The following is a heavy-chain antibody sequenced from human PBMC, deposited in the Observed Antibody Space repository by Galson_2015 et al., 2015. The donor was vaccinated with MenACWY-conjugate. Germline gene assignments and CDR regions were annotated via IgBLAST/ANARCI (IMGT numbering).Heavy chain of an antibody. Sequence: SLRLSCAASGFTFSSYWMHWVRHAPGKGLVWVSRINSDGSSTSYADSVKGRFTISRDNAKNTLYLQVNSLRAEDTAVYYCFFYGSGIYRGIEYWGQGMLVTVSS. J-gene: IGHJ4*02. CDR2: INSDGSST. V-gene: IGHV3-74*01. CDR3: FFYGSGIYRGIEY. CDR1: GFTFSSYW. D-gene: IGHD3-10*01.